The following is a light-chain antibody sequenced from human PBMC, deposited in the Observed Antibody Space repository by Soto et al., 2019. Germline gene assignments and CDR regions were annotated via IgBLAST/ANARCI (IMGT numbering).Light chain of an antibody. Sequence: QMTQSPSALSPSVCDRVPISCRVSQGIGNALAWYQQKPGKAPKLLIYYAASTLQSGVPARFGGSGSGTDFILTISSLQPEDSATYYCQQLNSYPITFGQGTRLEIK. CDR1: QGIGNA. CDR3: QQLNSYPIT. V-gene: IGKV1-17*01. J-gene: IGKJ5*01. CDR2: AAS.